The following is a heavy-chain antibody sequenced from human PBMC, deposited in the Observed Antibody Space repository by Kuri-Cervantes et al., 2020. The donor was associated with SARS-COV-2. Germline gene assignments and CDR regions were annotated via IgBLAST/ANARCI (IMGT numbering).Heavy chain of an antibody. J-gene: IGHJ5*02. D-gene: IGHD2-15*01. CDR3: ATDPAVVAANWFDP. CDR1: GGTFSSYA. CDR2: IIPIFGTA. Sequence: SVKVSCKASGGTFSSYAISWVRQAPGQGLEWMGGIIPIFGTANYAQKFQGRVTMTEDTSTDTAYMELSRLRSEDTAVYYCATDPAVVAANWFDPWGQGTLVTVSS. V-gene: IGHV1-69*06.